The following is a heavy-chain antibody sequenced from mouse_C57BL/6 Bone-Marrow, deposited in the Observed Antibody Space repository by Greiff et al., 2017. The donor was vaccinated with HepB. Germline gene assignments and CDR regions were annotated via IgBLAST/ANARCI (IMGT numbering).Heavy chain of an antibody. J-gene: IGHJ4*01. CDR3: ARITTVVARDAMDY. CDR1: GFSLTSYA. V-gene: IGHV2-9-1*01. D-gene: IGHD1-1*01. CDR2: IWTGGGT. Sequence: QVQLQQSGPGLVAPSQSLSITCTVSGFSLTSYAISWVRQPPGKGLEWLGVIWTGGGTNYNSALKSRLSISKDNSKSQVFLKMNSLQTDDTARYYCARITTVVARDAMDYWGQGTSVTVSS.